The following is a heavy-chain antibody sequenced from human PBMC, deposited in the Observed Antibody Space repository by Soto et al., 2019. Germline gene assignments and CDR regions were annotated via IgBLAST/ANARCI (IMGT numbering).Heavy chain of an antibody. V-gene: IGHV3-48*01. CDR3: ATGLLDH. CDR2: ITSNSKTI. Sequence: EVQLVESGGGLVQPGGSLRLSCVASGFTFSNYSMNWVRQPPGKGLEWLSYITSNSKTIYEADSVRGRFTISRDNARKSLYLQMNSLRAEDTALYFCATGLLDHWGQGTLVTVAS. J-gene: IGHJ4*02. CDR1: GFTFSNYS.